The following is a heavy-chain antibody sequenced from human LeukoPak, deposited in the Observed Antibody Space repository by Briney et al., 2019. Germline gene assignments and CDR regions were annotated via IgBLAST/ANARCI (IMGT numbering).Heavy chain of an antibody. CDR3: ARVNRNWNYVDDY. J-gene: IGHJ4*02. Sequence: SQTLSLTRTVSGGSISSGGYYWSWIRQPPGKGLEWIGYIYHSGSTYYNPSLKSRVTISVDRSKNQFSLKLSSVTAADTAVYYCARVNRNWNYVDDYWGQGTLVTVSS. V-gene: IGHV4-30-2*01. CDR2: IYHSGST. D-gene: IGHD1-7*01. CDR1: GGSISSGGYY.